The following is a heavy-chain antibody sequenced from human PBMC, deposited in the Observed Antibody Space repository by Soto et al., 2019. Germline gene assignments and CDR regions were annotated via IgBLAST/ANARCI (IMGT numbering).Heavy chain of an antibody. CDR3: ARSFGYSGYDYPLP. CDR1: GYTFTSYD. D-gene: IGHD5-12*01. Sequence: QVQLVQSGAEVKKPGASVKVSCKASGYTFTSYDINWVRQATGQGLEWMGWMNPNSGNTGYAQKFQGGVTXXRXTXXSTAYMELSSLRSEDTAVYYCARSFGYSGYDYPLPWGQGTLVTVSS. V-gene: IGHV1-8*01. CDR2: MNPNSGNT. J-gene: IGHJ5*02.